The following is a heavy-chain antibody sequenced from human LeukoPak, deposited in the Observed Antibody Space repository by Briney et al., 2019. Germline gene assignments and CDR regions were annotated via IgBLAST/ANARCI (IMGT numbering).Heavy chain of an antibody. Sequence: PGGALRLSCAASGFTVSSYAMHWVRQAPGKGLEYVSAISSNGGSTYYANSVKGRFTISRDNSKNTLYLQMGSLRAEDMAVYYCARDFYSGSYFAFVGGAFDIWGQGTMVTVSS. CDR3: ARDFYSGSYFAFVGGAFDI. D-gene: IGHD1-26*01. J-gene: IGHJ3*02. CDR1: GFTVSSYA. CDR2: ISSNGGST. V-gene: IGHV3-64*01.